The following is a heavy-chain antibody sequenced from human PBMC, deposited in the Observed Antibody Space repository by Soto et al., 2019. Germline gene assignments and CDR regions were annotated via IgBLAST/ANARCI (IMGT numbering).Heavy chain of an antibody. CDR3: ARASKRWEVHYYFDY. CDR1: GSTFNNFA. D-gene: IGHD1-26*01. V-gene: IGHV1-69*06. Sequence: QVVLLQSGAEVKEPGSSVRVSCKVSGSTFNNFAFSWVRQAPGHGPEWMGGIVVMSNTADYSQRFRDRVTITADTSTNTLYMELGSLTCEDTAVYYCARASKRWEVHYYFDYWGQGTQVTVSS. J-gene: IGHJ4*02. CDR2: IVVMSNTA.